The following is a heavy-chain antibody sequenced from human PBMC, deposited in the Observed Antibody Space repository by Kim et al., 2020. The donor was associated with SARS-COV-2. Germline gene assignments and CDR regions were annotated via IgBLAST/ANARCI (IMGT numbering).Heavy chain of an antibody. D-gene: IGHD4-17*01. Sequence: GRSLRLSCAASGFTFDDYAMHWVRQAPGKGLEWVSGISWNSGTIGYADSVKGRFTISRDNAKNSLYLQMNSLRAEDTALYYCAKDIYGDYVDYYYYGMDVWGQGTTVTVSS. J-gene: IGHJ6*02. CDR3: AKDIYGDYVDYYYYGMDV. CDR1: GFTFDDYA. V-gene: IGHV3-9*01. CDR2: ISWNSGTI.